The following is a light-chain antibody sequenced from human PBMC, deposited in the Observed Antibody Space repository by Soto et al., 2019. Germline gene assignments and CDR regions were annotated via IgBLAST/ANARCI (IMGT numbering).Light chain of an antibody. Sequence: EIVLTQSPGTLSLSPGERATLSCRASEFLSSSYLVWYQQKPGQAPRLLIYAASRRATGIPDRVSGSGSATEYTRTISALEPEDFAVYCCQQQGTVGQGTKLEIK. CDR3: QQQGT. CDR1: EFLSSSY. V-gene: IGKV3-20*01. J-gene: IGKJ2*01. CDR2: AAS.